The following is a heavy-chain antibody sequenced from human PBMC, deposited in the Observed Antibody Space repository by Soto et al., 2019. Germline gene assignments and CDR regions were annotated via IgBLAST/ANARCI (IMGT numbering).Heavy chain of an antibody. CDR1: GGTFSSYA. J-gene: IGHJ6*02. CDR3: ARGITMVRGGFGYYYGMDV. CDR2: IIPIFGTA. D-gene: IGHD3-10*01. Sequence: QVQLVQSGAEVKKPGSSVKVSCKASGGTFSSYAISWVRQAPGRGLEWMGGIIPIFGTANYAQKFQGRVTITADESTSTAYMELSSLRPADTAVYYCARGITMVRGGFGYYYGMDVWGLGTTVTVSS. V-gene: IGHV1-69*12.